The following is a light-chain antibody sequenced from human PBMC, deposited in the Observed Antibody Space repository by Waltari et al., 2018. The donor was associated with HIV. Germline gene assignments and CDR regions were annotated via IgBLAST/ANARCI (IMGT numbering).Light chain of an antibody. J-gene: IGLJ3*02. CDR1: HPNIGNNA. CDR3: ASWDDRLNGWV. V-gene: IGLV1-36*01. Sequence: QSVLTQPPSLSEAPRQRVTISCSATHPNIGNNALTWYQQLPGKAPKLLIYYNDLLPSGVSDRFSGSRSGTSASLAISGLQSEDEAHYYCASWDDRLNGWVFGGGTQLTVL. CDR2: YND.